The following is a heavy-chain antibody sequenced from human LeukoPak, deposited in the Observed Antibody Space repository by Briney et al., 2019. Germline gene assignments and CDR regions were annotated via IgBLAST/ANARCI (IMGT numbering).Heavy chain of an antibody. CDR1: VYTCTNYY. CDR3: ARVAATGFAYDKFDP. J-gene: IGHJ5*02. Sequence: ASVTVSFKAAVYTCTNYYMNWVGQAPGQGREGRGIINPSGASTNYAQKFQGRVHMTRDTSTNTVYMELGSLRSEDTAVYYCARVAATGFAYDKFDPWGQGTLVTVSS. D-gene: IGHD6-13*01. V-gene: IGHV1-46*01. CDR2: INPSGAST.